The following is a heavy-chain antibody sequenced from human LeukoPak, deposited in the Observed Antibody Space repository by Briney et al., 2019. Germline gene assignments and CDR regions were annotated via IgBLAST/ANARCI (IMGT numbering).Heavy chain of an antibody. CDR1: GFTFSSYG. CDR2: ISSSSSYI. Sequence: PGGSLRLSCAASGFTFSSYGMHWVRQAPGKGLEWVSSISSSSSYIYYADSVKGRFTISRDNSNNTLFLQMNSLRAEDTAVYYCAKKHGGNSYYFDYWGQGTLVTVSS. V-gene: IGHV3-21*01. J-gene: IGHJ4*02. D-gene: IGHD4-23*01. CDR3: AKKHGGNSYYFDY.